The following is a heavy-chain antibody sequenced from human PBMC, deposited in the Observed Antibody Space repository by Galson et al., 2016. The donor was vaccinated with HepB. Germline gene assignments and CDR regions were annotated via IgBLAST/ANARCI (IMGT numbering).Heavy chain of an antibody. D-gene: IGHD3-10*01. CDR1: GFTFSSYW. J-gene: IGHJ4*02. CDR3: ARDSDSDYYGSGSTPIDY. CDR2: INSDGSST. V-gene: IGHV3-74*01. Sequence: SLRLSCAASGFTFSSYWMHWVRQAPGKGLVWVSRINSDGSSTSYADSVKGRFTISRDNAKNTLYLQMNCLRAEDTAVYYCARDSDSDYYGSGSTPIDYWGQGTLVTVSS.